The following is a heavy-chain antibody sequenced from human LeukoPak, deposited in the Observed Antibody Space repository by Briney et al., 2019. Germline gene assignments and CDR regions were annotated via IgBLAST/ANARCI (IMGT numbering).Heavy chain of an antibody. CDR3: ARVYDDGGNPRFDY. J-gene: IGHJ4*02. CDR2: IIHIVGIA. Sequence: GASVKVSCKASGGTFSSYAISWVRQAPGQGLEWMGRIIHIVGIANYAKMFQGRVKITADKSTSTAYMELSSLRSEDTGGYYCARVYDDGGNPRFDYWGQGTLVNVSS. D-gene: IGHD4-23*01. V-gene: IGHV1-69*04. CDR1: GGTFSSYA.